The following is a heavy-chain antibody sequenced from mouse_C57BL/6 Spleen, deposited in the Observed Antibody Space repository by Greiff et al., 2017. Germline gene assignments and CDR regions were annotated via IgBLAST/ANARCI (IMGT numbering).Heavy chain of an antibody. CDR1: GYAFSSYW. Sequence: VKLMESGAELVKPGASVKISCKASGYAFSSYWMNWVKQRPGKGLEWIGQIYPGDGDTNYNGKFKGKATLTADKSSSTAYMQLSSLTSEDSAVYFCARSGYYYGSSYDYWGQGTTLTVSS. V-gene: IGHV1-80*01. J-gene: IGHJ2*01. D-gene: IGHD1-1*01. CDR3: ARSGYYYGSSYDY. CDR2: IYPGDGDT.